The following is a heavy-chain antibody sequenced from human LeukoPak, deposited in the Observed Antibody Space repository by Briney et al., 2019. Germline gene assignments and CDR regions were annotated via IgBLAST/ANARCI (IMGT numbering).Heavy chain of an antibody. Sequence: ASVKVSCKASGYTFTSYYIHWVRQAPGQGLEWMGILNPSGGTTNYAQKFQGRVTMTRDTSTSTVYMELSSLRSEDTAVYFCARDPYFYDIGGYYPFDYWGQGTLVTVSS. J-gene: IGHJ4*02. CDR1: GYTFTSYY. D-gene: IGHD3-22*01. CDR2: LNPSGGTT. V-gene: IGHV1-46*01. CDR3: ARDPYFYDIGGYYPFDY.